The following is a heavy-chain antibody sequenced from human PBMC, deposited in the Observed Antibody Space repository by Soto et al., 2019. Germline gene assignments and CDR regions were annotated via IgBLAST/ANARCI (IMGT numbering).Heavy chain of an antibody. V-gene: IGHV3-11*01. CDR2: ISSSGSTI. CDR3: ARLRVLELRPRYFDY. D-gene: IGHD1-7*01. CDR1: GFTFSDYY. Sequence: GGSLRLSCAASGFTFSDYYMSWIRQAPGKGLEWVSYISSSGSTIYYADSVKGRFTISRDNAKNSLYLQMNSLRAEDTAVYYCARLRVLELRPRYFDYWGQGTLVTVSS. J-gene: IGHJ4*02.